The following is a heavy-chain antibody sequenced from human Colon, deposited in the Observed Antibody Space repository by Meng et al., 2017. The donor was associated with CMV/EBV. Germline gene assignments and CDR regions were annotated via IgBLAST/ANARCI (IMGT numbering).Heavy chain of an antibody. Sequence: GESLKISCKGSGYDFPGYWIGWVRQMPGKGLEWMGIIFPRDSNTRYSPSFQGQVAFLADTSIRTAYLQWNSLKASDSAMYYCARVTGYFHTTYYFDYWGQGTLVTVSS. V-gene: IGHV5-51*01. D-gene: IGHD2-21*01. CDR1: GYDFPGYW. J-gene: IGHJ4*02. CDR3: ARVTGYFHTTYYFDY. CDR2: IFPRDSNT.